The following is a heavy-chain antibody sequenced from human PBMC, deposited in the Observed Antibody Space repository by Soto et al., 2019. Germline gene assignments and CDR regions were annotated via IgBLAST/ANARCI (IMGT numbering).Heavy chain of an antibody. D-gene: IGHD1-26*01. CDR1: GFTFTNYD. V-gene: IGHV3-33*01. CDR3: TRDPYGGSRYYFDS. J-gene: IGHJ4*02. CDR2: IWYDGSNK. Sequence: QVQLVESGGGVVQPGRSLRLSCAASGFTFTNYDMHWVRQAPGKGLEWVAVIWYDGSNKYYADSVKGRFTISKDNSKNTLYQQMNNLRAEDTAMYYCTRDPYGGSRYYFDSWGQGTLVTVSS.